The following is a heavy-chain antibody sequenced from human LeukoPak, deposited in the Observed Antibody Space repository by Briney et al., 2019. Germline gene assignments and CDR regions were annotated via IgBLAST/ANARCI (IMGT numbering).Heavy chain of an antibody. J-gene: IGHJ5*02. CDR3: AREVYGGNWFDP. Sequence: GSLRLSSAASGFTFSSCAMHWVRQAPGKGLEYVAAIRGNGDSTYYANSVKGRFTISRDNSKNTLYLQMGSLRAEDMAVYYCAREVYGGNWFDPWGQGTLVTVSS. V-gene: IGHV3-64*01. CDR1: GFTFSSCA. D-gene: IGHD4-23*01. CDR2: IRGNGDST.